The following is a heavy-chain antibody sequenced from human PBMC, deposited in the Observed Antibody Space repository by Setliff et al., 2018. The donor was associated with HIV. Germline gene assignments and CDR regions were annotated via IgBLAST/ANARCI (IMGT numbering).Heavy chain of an antibody. CDR1: GFSFDDYC. Sequence: GSLRLSCEASGFSFDDYCMNWVRQAPGKGLEWVSYISSKRTSIYYADSVKGRFTISRDNDNNSLYLQMSGLSAEDTAVYYCARAVGPGAIHFWGQGTLVTVSS. V-gene: IGHV3-48*01. CDR2: ISSKRTSI. D-gene: IGHD3-10*01. J-gene: IGHJ4*02. CDR3: ARAVGPGAIHF.